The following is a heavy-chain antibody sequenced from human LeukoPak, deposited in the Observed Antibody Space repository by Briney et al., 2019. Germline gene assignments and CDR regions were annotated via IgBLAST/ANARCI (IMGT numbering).Heavy chain of an antibody. J-gene: IGHJ4*02. D-gene: IGHD2-15*01. CDR1: GFTASTNY. CDR3: VVVVAATVFDY. CDR2: IYSGGRI. V-gene: IGHV3-53*01. Sequence: GGSLRPSCAASGFTASTNYMSWFRKAPGKGLEWVSVIYSGGRIHYADSVKGRFTISRDNSKNTLYLQMNSLRAEDTAVCYCVVVVAATVFDYWGQGTLVTVSS.